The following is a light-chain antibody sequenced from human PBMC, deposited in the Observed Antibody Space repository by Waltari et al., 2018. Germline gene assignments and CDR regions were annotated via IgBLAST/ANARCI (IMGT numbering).Light chain of an antibody. V-gene: IGKV1-39*01. CDR3: QQSYSNPRT. Sequence: DIQMTQSPSSLSATIGDRVTITCRASQSIRTYLNWSQQKPEKAPKLLIYDAFNLQRWFPSRFSGSGSGTDFTLSISTLQPEDFATYYCQQSYSNPRTFGQGTKVEIK. CDR2: DAF. CDR1: QSIRTY. J-gene: IGKJ1*01.